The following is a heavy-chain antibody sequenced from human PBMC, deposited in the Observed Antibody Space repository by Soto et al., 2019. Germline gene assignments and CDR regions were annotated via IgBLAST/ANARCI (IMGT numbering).Heavy chain of an antibody. J-gene: IGHJ4*02. CDR1: GYTFTDYF. CDR2: INPKSGGT. V-gene: IGHV1-2*02. CDR3: AKAGVVEQWLVRRDYFDY. Sequence: ASVKVSCKASGYTFTDYFIHWVRQAPGQGLEWMGWINPKSGGTNYAQNFQGRVTMTRDTSTSTAYMELTWLRFDDTAVYYCAKAGVVEQWLVRRDYFDYWGQGTLVPVSS. D-gene: IGHD6-19*01.